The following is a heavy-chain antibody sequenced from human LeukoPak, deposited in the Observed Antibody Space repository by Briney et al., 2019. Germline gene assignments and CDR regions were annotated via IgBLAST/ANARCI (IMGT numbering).Heavy chain of an antibody. D-gene: IGHD2-2*01. CDR1: GYTVTELS. CDR3: ATDRYCSSTSCSPGGY. J-gene: IGHJ4*02. CDR2: FDPEDGET. Sequence: GASVKVSCKVSGYTVTELSMHWVRQAPGKGLEWMGGFDPEDGETIYAQKFQGRVTMTEDTSTDTAYMELSSLRSEDTAVYYCATDRYCSSTSCSPGGYWGQGTLVTVSS. V-gene: IGHV1-24*01.